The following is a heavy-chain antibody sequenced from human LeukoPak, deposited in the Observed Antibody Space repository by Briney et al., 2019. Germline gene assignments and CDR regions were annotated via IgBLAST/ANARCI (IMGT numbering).Heavy chain of an antibody. CDR2: ISYDGTNK. V-gene: IGHV3-30*18. Sequence: GGSLRLSCAASGFTFSTYGMHWVRQSPGKGLEWVAFISYDGTNKYYVDSVEGRFTISRDNSNNTLYLQMNSLRTEDTAVYYCAKAVYSDSSSYYYGADYFDYWGQGTLVTVSS. J-gene: IGHJ4*02. CDR1: GFTFSTYG. CDR3: AKAVYSDSSSYYYGADYFDY. D-gene: IGHD3-22*01.